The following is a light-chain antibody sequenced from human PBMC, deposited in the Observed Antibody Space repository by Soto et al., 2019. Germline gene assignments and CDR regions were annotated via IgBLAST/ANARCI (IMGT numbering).Light chain of an antibody. CDR1: SNDVGAYNY. CDR3: LSYATGSPGV. Sequence: QSALTQPASVSGSPGQSVTISCTGTSNDVGAYNYVSWYQHHPGKAPKLMIYDLNNRPSGISDRFSGSKSVNTASLTISGLQAEDEADYYCLSYATGSPGVFGGGTKLTVL. J-gene: IGLJ3*02. CDR2: DLN. V-gene: IGLV2-14*01.